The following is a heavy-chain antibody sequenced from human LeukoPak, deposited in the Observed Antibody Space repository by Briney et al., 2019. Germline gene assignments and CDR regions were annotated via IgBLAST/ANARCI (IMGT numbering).Heavy chain of an antibody. CDR3: ASMGSIVGAGYYFDY. CDR2: IKQDGSEK. CDR1: GFTFSSYW. J-gene: IGHJ4*02. Sequence: GGSLRLSCAASGFTFSSYWMSWVRQAPGKGLEWVANIKQDGSEKYYVDSVKGRFTISRDNAKNSLYLQMNSLRAEDTAVYYCASMGSIVGAGYYFDYWGRGTLVTVSS. D-gene: IGHD1-26*01. V-gene: IGHV3-7*01.